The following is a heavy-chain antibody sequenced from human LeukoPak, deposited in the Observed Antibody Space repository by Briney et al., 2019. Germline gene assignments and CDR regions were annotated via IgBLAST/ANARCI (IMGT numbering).Heavy chain of an antibody. V-gene: IGHV3-48*04. CDR2: ISSSSSTI. CDR1: GFTFSSYS. Sequence: GGSLRLSCAASGFTFSSYSMNWVRQAPGKGLEWVSYISSSSSTIYYADSVKGRFTISRDNAKNSLYLQMNSLRAEDTAVYYCVRVEGTMVRGVYYYGMDVWGQGTTVTVSS. CDR3: VRVEGTMVRGVYYYGMDV. J-gene: IGHJ6*02. D-gene: IGHD3-10*01.